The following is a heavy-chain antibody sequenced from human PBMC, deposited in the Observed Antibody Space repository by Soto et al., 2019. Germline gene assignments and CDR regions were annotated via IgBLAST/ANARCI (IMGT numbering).Heavy chain of an antibody. CDR3: ARVVPGAVPWFDS. Sequence: ASVKVSCKTSGYTFTNYDVTWVRQAPGRGLEWMGWITPYNGNTHYVPHLQGRITLATDTSTNTAYLDLTNLTSDDTAMYYCARVVPGAVPWFDSWGLGTPVTVSS. CDR2: ITPYNGNT. D-gene: IGHD3-10*02. V-gene: IGHV1-18*04. J-gene: IGHJ5*01. CDR1: GYTFTNYD.